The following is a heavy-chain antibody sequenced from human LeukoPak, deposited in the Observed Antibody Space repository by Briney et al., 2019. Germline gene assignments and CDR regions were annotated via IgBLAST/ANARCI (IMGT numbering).Heavy chain of an antibody. CDR3: ARHLEAAVAGRASNWFDP. CDR2: IYYSGST. V-gene: IGHV4-39*01. J-gene: IGHJ5*02. CDR1: GGSISSSGYY. Sequence: SETLSLTCTVSGGSISSSGYYWGWIRQPPGKGLEWIGSIYYSGSTYYNPSLKSRVTISVDTSKNQFSLKLSSVTAADTAVYYRARHLEAAVAGRASNWFDPWGQGTLVTVSS. D-gene: IGHD6-19*01.